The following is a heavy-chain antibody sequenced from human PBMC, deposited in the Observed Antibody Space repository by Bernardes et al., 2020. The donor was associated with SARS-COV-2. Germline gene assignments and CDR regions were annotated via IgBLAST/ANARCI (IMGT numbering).Heavy chain of an antibody. J-gene: IGHJ5*02. CDR1: GYTLTELS. D-gene: IGHD3-3*01. CDR3: ATGAAHGVVRGCDP. CDR2: FDPEDGET. V-gene: IGHV1-24*01. Sequence: ASVKVSCMVSGYTLTELSMHWVRQAPGNGLEWKGGFDPEDGETIYAQKFQGRVTMTEDTSTDTAYMELSSLRSEETAVYYCATGAAHGVVRGCDPWGQGTVGTV.